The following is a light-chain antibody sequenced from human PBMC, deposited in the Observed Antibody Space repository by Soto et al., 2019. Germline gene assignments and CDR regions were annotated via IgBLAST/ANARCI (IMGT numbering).Light chain of an antibody. CDR3: EQYGAERPWT. V-gene: IGKV3-20*01. CDR1: QSVSSNY. Sequence: QSVSSNYLAWYQQKPGQAPSLLIFGASSRATGIPYMFSGSGHGTDFSRTSITLEPVDLAMWDREQYGAERPWTFTEGTKVDIK. J-gene: IGKJ1*01. CDR2: GAS.